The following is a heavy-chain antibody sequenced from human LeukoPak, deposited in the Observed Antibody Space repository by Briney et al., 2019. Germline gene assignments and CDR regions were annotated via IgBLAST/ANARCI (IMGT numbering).Heavy chain of an antibody. CDR3: VRDVSQRRHFDY. CDR2: FYGSGSA. V-gene: IGHV4-30-2*01. Sequence: TLSLTCTVSGDSISSGAYYWSWIRQPPGKGLEWIGYFYGSGSASYNPSLKSRVTISVDRSNNQFSLKMSSVTAADTAVYYCVRDVSQRRHFDYWGQGTLVTVSS. D-gene: IGHD1-1*01. J-gene: IGHJ4*02. CDR1: GDSISSGAYY.